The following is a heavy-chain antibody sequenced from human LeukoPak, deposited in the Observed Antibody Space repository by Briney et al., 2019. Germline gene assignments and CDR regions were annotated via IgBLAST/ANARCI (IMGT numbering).Heavy chain of an antibody. Sequence: PGGSLRLSCAASGFTFSRFWMHWVRQAPGKGLMWVSRINSDGSTATYADSVKGRFTISRDNAKDTLYLEMSSLRAEDTAVYYCARGTIIQGDNWFDPWGQGTLVTASS. CDR2: INSDGSTA. CDR3: ARGTIIQGDNWFDP. J-gene: IGHJ5*02. CDR1: GFTFSRFW. D-gene: IGHD3-22*01. V-gene: IGHV3-74*01.